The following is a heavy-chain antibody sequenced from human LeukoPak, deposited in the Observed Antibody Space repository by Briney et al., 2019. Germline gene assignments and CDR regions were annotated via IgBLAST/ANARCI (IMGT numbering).Heavy chain of an antibody. J-gene: IGHJ4*02. CDR1: GGSISSSSYY. V-gene: IGHV4-39*07. D-gene: IGHD3-10*01. CDR2: VYYSGST. CDR3: ARVGYSGSGNYYNDRGAFDY. Sequence: SETLSLTCTVSGGSISSSSYYWGWIRQPPGKGLEWIGSVYYSGSTYCNPSLKSRVTISVDTSKNQFSLKLSSVTAADTAVYYCARVGYSGSGNYYNDRGAFDYWGQGTLVTVSS.